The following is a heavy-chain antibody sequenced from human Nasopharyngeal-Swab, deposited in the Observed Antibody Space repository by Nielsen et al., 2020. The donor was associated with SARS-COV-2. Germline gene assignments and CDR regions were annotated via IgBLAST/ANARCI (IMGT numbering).Heavy chain of an antibody. CDR3: ATGGIVTSNWFDP. CDR1: GYTLTELS. Sequence: ASVKVSCKVSGYTLTELSMHWVRQAPGKGLEWMGGFDPEDGETIYAQKFQGRVTMTEDTSTDTAYMKLSSLRSEDTAVYYCATGGIVTSNWFDPWGQGTLVTVSS. J-gene: IGHJ5*02. D-gene: IGHD3-10*01. V-gene: IGHV1-24*01. CDR2: FDPEDGET.